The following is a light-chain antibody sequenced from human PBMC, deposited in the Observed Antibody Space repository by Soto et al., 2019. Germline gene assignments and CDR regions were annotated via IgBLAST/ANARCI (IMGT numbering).Light chain of an antibody. V-gene: IGLV2-8*01. Sequence: QSVLTQPPSASGSPGQSVTISCTGTSSDVGGDNYVSWYQQQPGKAPKLMIYEVSKRPSGVPDRFAGSKSGNTASRTGSGLQAEDDGDYYCSSYAGHNTAVVFGGGTTLTVL. CDR3: SSYAGHNTAVV. J-gene: IGLJ2*01. CDR1: SSDVGGDNY. CDR2: EVS.